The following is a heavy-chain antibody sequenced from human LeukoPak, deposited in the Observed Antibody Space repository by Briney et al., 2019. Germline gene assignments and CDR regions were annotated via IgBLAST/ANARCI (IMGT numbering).Heavy chain of an antibody. CDR2: INHSGST. CDR3: ARAGGTIFGVVTLRYYFDY. CDR1: GGSLSGYY. D-gene: IGHD3-3*01. V-gene: IGHV4-34*01. J-gene: IGHJ4*02. Sequence: SETLSLTCAVYGGSLSGYYWSWIRQPPGKGLEWIGEINHSGSTNYNPSLKSRVTISVDTSKNQFSLKLSSVTAADTAVYYCARAGGTIFGVVTLRYYFDYWGQGTLVTVSS.